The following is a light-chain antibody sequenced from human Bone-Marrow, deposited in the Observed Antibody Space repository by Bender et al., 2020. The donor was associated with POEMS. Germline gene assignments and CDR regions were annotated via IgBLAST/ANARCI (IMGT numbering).Light chain of an antibody. CDR2: EVN. J-gene: IGLJ1*01. CDR1: SSDVGGYNY. CDR3: GSYAGSTNFFV. V-gene: IGLV2-8*01. Sequence: QSALTQPPSASGSPGQSVTISCTGTSSDVGGYNYVSWYQQHPGKAPKVMIYEVNKRPSGVPDRFSGSKTGNTASLTVSGLQAEDEADYYCGSYAGSTNFFVFGTGTKVTVL.